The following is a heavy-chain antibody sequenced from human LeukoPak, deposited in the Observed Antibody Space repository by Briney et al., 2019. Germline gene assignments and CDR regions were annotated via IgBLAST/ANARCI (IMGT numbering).Heavy chain of an antibody. CDR3: AKDSGPYTSGYYGH. Sequence: QTGGSLRRSCAASGFPFSSYAMSWVRQATGKRLEWVSAISGGGGTTYYADSVKGRFTISRDNSKNTLFLQMNSLRAEDTAVYYCAKDSGPYTSGYYGHWGQGTLVTVSS. CDR1: GFPFSSYA. D-gene: IGHD3-22*01. CDR2: ISGGGGTT. V-gene: IGHV3-23*01. J-gene: IGHJ4*02.